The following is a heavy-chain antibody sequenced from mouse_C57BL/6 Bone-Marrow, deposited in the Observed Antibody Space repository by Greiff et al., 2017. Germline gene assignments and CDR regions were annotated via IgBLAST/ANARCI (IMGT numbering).Heavy chain of an antibody. CDR1: GFTFSSYT. CDR2: ISGGGGNT. J-gene: IGHJ2*01. V-gene: IGHV5-9*01. D-gene: IGHD2-5*01. CDR3: ARLSNPYFDY. Sequence: DVMLVESGGGLVKPGGSLKLSCAASGFTFSSYTMSWVRQTPEKRLEWVATISGGGGNTYYPDSVKGRFTISRDTAKNTLYLQMSSLRSEDTALYYCARLSNPYFDYWGQGTTLTVSS.